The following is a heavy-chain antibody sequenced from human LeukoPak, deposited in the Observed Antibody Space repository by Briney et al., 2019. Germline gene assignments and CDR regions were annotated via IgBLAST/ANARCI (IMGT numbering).Heavy chain of an antibody. V-gene: IGHV1-18*01. CDR2: ISSYNGNT. D-gene: IGHD3-3*01. CDR1: GYIFTDYG. CDR3: ARGTNYDFGGY. Sequence: ASVRVSCKASGYIFTDYGITWVRQAPGQGLEWMGWISSYNGNTNYAQKFQGRFTMTTDTPTTTAYMELRSLRSDDTAVYYCARGTNYDFGGYWGQGTLVTASS. J-gene: IGHJ4*02.